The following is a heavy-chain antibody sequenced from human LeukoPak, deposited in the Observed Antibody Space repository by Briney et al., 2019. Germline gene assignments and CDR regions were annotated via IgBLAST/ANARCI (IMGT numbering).Heavy chain of an antibody. CDR1: GGTFSSYA. D-gene: IGHD5-12*01. Sequence: GSSVKVSCKASGGTFSSYAISWVRQAPGQGLEWMGGIIPIFGTANYAQKFQGRVTITADKSTSTTYMELSSLRSEDTAVYYCARAQARSLRLYFDYWGQGTLVTVSS. J-gene: IGHJ4*02. CDR2: IIPIFGTA. V-gene: IGHV1-69*06. CDR3: ARAQARSLRLYFDY.